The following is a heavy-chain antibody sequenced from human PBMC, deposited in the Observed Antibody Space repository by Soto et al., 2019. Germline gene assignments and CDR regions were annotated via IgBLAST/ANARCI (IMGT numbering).Heavy chain of an antibody. CDR2: ISSSSSYI. CDR1: GFTLSSYS. D-gene: IGHD3-3*01. V-gene: IGHV3-21*03. J-gene: IGHJ3*02. Sequence: GGFLRLSCAASGFTLSSYSMNWVRQAPGKGLEWVSSISSSSSYIYYTDSVEGRFNISRDNAKNSLYLQMNSLRAEDTAVYYCARGVNDFWSGYYDAFDIWGQGTMVTVSS. CDR3: ARGVNDFWSGYYDAFDI.